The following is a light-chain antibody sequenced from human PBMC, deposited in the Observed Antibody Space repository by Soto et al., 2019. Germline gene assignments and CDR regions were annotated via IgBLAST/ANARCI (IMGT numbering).Light chain of an antibody. CDR3: HHYYTTPYT. Sequence: DIVMTQSPDSLAVSLGERATINCRSSQSVFYSSSNKNYFAWYQHKAGQPPKVLIYWTSTRESGVPDRFSGSGSWTDFTLTISSLQAEDAAVSYCHHYYTTPYTFGQGTKVEIK. CDR1: QSVFYSSSNKNY. V-gene: IGKV4-1*01. J-gene: IGKJ2*01. CDR2: WTS.